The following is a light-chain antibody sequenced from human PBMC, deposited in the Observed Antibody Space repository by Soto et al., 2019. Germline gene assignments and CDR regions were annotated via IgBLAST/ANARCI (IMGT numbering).Light chain of an antibody. CDR2: RND. Sequence: QSVLTQPPSASGTPGPRVTLSCSGTTSNIGTFDVYWYQQFPGTAPKLLIYRNDQRPSGVPDRFSGSKSGTSASLAISGLRSEDEADYYCAAWGGSLSGRVFGGGTKLTVL. CDR3: AAWGGSLSGRV. V-gene: IGLV1-47*02. CDR1: TSNIGTFD. J-gene: IGLJ3*02.